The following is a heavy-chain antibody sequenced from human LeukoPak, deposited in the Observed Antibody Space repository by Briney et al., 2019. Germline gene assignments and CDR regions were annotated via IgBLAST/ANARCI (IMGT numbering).Heavy chain of an antibody. V-gene: IGHV4-61*02. D-gene: IGHD6-13*01. CDR2: IYTSGST. J-gene: IGHJ5*02. Sequence: SQTLSLTCTVSGNSISSGDYYWSWIRQPAGTGLEWIGRIYTSGSTTYNPSLKSRVTISGDTSENQFSLQLTSVTAADTAVYYCARAYSSSWYFNWFDPWGQGTLVTVSS. CDR1: GNSISSGDYY. CDR3: ARAYSSSWYFNWFDP.